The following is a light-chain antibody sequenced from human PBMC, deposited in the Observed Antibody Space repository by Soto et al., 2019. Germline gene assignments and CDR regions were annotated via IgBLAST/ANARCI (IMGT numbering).Light chain of an antibody. Sequence: QSVLTQPPSASGTPGQRVTISCSGSSFNIGSNPVNWYQQLPGTAPKLLIYSNNQRPSGVPDRFSGSKSGSSASLAISGLQSEDEADYYCAAWDDRLKGVVFGGGTKLTVL. CDR2: SNN. J-gene: IGLJ3*02. V-gene: IGLV1-44*01. CDR1: SFNIGSNP. CDR3: AAWDDRLKGVV.